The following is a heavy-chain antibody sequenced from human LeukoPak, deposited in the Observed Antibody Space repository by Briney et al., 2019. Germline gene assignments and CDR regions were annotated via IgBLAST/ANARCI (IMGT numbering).Heavy chain of an antibody. V-gene: IGHV4-39*01. J-gene: IGHJ4*02. CDR3: ARAASAVAAYFDY. Sequence: SETLSLTCTVSGGSISSSSYYWGWIRQPPGKGLEWIGSIYYSGSTYYNPSLKSRVTISVDTSKNQFSLKLSSVTAADTAVYYCARAASAVAAYFDYWGQGTLVTVSS. CDR2: IYYSGST. D-gene: IGHD6-19*01. CDR1: GGSISSSSYY.